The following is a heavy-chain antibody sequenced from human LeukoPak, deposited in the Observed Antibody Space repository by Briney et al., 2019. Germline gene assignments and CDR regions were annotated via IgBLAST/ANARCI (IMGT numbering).Heavy chain of an antibody. V-gene: IGHV1-2*02. CDR3: ARVSGSYSPPDY. J-gene: IGHJ4*02. CDR2: INPNSGGT. D-gene: IGHD1-26*01. CDR1: GYTFTGYY. Sequence: GASVKVSCKASGYTFTGYYMHWVRQAPGQGLEWMGWINPNSGGTNYAQKFQGRVTMTRDTSISTAYMELSRLRSDDTAVYYCARVSGSYSPPDYWSQGTLVTVSS.